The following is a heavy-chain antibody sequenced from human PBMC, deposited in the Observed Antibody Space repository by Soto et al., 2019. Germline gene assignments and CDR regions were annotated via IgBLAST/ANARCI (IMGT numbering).Heavy chain of an antibody. J-gene: IGHJ6*02. CDR2: ISSSSSYI. V-gene: IGHV3-21*01. CDR3: ARGGDFWTTLRTGMDV. CDR1: GFTFSSYS. Sequence: PGGSLRLSCAASGFTFSSYSMNWVRQAPGKGLEWVSSISSSSSYIYYADSVKGRFTISRDNAKSSLYLQMNSLRAEDTAVYYCARGGDFWTTLRTGMDVWGQGTTVTVSS. D-gene: IGHD3-3*01.